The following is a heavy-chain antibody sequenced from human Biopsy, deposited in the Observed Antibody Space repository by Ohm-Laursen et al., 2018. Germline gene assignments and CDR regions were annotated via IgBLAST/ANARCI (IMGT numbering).Heavy chain of an antibody. CDR3: ARDETGSSVFGPYYYGMDV. J-gene: IGHJ6*02. Sequence: SSVKVSCKASGYTFTTYYIHWVRQAPGQGLEWMGIINPGGNSTDYTQNFQGRVTMTWDTSTGTVYLELNSLIYEDTALYYCARDETGSSVFGPYYYGMDVWGQGTTVTVSS. D-gene: IGHD3-9*01. V-gene: IGHV1-46*01. CDR2: INPGGNST. CDR1: GYTFTTYY.